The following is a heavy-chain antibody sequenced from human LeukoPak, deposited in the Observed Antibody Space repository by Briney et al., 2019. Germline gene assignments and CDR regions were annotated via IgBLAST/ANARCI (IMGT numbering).Heavy chain of an antibody. CDR3: ARDREQWLVRPGYYFDY. Sequence: GGSLRISCAASGFTFSSYNMNWVRQAPGKGLEWVSSISSSSNYKHYADSVKGRFTISRDNAKNSVYLQMNSLRAEDTAIYYCARDREQWLVRPGYYFDYWGQGTLVTVSS. D-gene: IGHD6-19*01. CDR1: GFTFSSYN. CDR2: ISSSSNYK. V-gene: IGHV3-21*01. J-gene: IGHJ4*02.